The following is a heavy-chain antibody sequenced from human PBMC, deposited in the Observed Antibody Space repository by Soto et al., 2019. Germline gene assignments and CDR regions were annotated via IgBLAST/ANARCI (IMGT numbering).Heavy chain of an antibody. CDR3: ARVAYYYDSSGYFY. J-gene: IGHJ4*02. D-gene: IGHD3-22*01. Sequence: PAGAVRQPGAASAFAYSAYNMNWVRQAPGKGLEWVSYISSSGSTIYYADSVKGRFTISRDNAKNSLYLQMNSLRAEDTAVYYCARVAYYYDSSGYFYWGQGTLVTVSS. V-gene: IGHV3-48*01. CDR1: AFAYSAYN. CDR2: ISSSGSTI.